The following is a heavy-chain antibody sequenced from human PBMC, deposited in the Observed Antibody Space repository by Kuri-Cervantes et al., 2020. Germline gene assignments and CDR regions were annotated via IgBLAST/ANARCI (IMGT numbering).Heavy chain of an antibody. V-gene: IGHV1-46*01. D-gene: IGHD6-13*01. CDR3: ARGPYSSFYYFDY. CDR1: GYTFTTYY. CDR2: INPGGGST. Sequence: ASVKVSCKSSGYTFTTYYIHWVRQAPGQGLEWMGIINPGGGSTTYAQKFQGRVTMARDTSTTTVYMELSSLRSGDTAVYYCARGPYSSFYYFDYWGRGTLVTVSS. J-gene: IGHJ4*02.